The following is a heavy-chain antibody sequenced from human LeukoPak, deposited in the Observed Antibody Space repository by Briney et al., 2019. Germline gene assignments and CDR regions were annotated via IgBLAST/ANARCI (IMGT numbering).Heavy chain of an antibody. CDR3: VTNRDTSAYGRFDL. CDR2: INGDGTTA. CDR1: GFSISGYW. J-gene: IGHJ5*02. Sequence: GGSLRLSCAASGFSISGYWMHWVRQPPGKGLVWVSRINGDGTTATYADSVKGRFTISRDNSKNTVYLQMNSLGGEDMAVYYCVTNRDTSAYGRFDLWGQGALVTVSS. V-gene: IGHV3-74*01. D-gene: IGHD3-22*01.